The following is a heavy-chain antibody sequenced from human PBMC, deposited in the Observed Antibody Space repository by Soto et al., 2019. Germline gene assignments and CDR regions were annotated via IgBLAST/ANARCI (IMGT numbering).Heavy chain of an antibody. Sequence: QLQLQESGPGLVKPSETLSLTCTVSGASIDRSNYYWDWIRQPPGKGLEWIGTTYYNGNAYYNPSLESRVTMSVDTSKTQFSLQLISVTAADTAVYYCARHFVAVVIKGWGYWGQGTLVTVSS. J-gene: IGHJ4*02. CDR3: ARHFVAVVIKGWGY. CDR2: TYYNGNA. D-gene: IGHD3-22*01. CDR1: GASIDRSNYY. V-gene: IGHV4-39*01.